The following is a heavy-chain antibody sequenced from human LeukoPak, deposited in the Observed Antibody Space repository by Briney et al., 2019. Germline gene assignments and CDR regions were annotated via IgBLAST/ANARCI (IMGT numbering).Heavy chain of an antibody. CDR3: AKGKWPVSAFDY. J-gene: IGHJ4*02. CDR2: ISWNSGSI. Sequence: PGRSLRLSCAASGFTFDDYAMHWVRQAPGKGLEWVSGISWNSGSIGYADSVKGRFTISRDNAKNSLYLQMNSLRAEDTALYYCAKGKWPVSAFDYWGQGTLVTVSS. D-gene: IGHD6-19*01. V-gene: IGHV3-9*01. CDR1: GFTFDDYA.